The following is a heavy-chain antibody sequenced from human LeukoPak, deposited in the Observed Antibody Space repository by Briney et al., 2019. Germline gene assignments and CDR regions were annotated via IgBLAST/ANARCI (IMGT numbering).Heavy chain of an antibody. V-gene: IGHV3-48*03. Sequence: GGSLRLSCAASGFTFSSYEMNWVRQAPGKGLEWVSYISSSGSTIYYADSVKGRFTISRDNAKNSLYLQMNSLRAEDTAVYYCASARTYSSSWYFQHWGQGTLVTVSS. D-gene: IGHD6-13*01. CDR2: ISSSGSTI. J-gene: IGHJ1*01. CDR3: ASARTYSSSWYFQH. CDR1: GFTFSSYE.